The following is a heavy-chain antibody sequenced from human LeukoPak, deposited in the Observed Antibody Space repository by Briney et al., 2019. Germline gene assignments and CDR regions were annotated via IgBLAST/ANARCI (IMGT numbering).Heavy chain of an antibody. CDR1: GFIFSNNI. CDR2: ISADGGDI. V-gene: IGHV3-23*01. CDR3: PKDPPHSDRSIYSDNS. D-gene: IGHD3-22*01. Sequence: GGSLRLSCAASGFIFSNNIMNWVRQAPGKGLEWVSVISADGGDIYYADSVNGRFTISRDNSKNTLHVQVNSLRAEDTAVYYCPKDPPHSDRSIYSDNSWGQGTLVTVSS. J-gene: IGHJ4*02.